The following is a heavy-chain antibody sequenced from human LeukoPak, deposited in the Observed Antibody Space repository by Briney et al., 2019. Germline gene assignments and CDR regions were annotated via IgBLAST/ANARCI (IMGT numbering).Heavy chain of an antibody. D-gene: IGHD1-26*01. CDR2: MSGSGGDT. Sequence: GGSLRLSCAASGFTFSNYAMSWVRQAPGKGPEWVSAMSGSGGDTYYADSVKGRFTISRDNSKNPLYLQMNSLRAEDTAVYYCAKDREPSQGSFSFFDYWGQGTLVTVSS. J-gene: IGHJ4*02. CDR3: AKDREPSQGSFSFFDY. CDR1: GFTFSNYA. V-gene: IGHV3-23*01.